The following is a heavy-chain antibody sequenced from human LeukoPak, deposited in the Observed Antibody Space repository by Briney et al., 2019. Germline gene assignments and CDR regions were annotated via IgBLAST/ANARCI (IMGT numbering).Heavy chain of an antibody. D-gene: IGHD3-10*01. V-gene: IGHV4-59*01. Sequence: PSETLSLTCTVSGGSISSYYWSWIRQPPGKGLEWIGYIYYSGSTNYNPSLKSRVTISVDTSKNQFSLKLSSVTAADTAVYYCARDGRGLMVHAFDIWGQGTMVTVSS. J-gene: IGHJ3*02. CDR2: IYYSGST. CDR1: GGSISSYY. CDR3: ARDGRGLMVHAFDI.